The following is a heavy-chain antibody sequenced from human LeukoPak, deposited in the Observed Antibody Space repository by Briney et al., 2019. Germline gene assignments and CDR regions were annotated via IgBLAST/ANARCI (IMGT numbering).Heavy chain of an antibody. CDR2: IYYSGST. V-gene: IGHV4-59*01. J-gene: IGHJ3*02. CDR3: ARDRDSSGYYDAFDI. D-gene: IGHD3-22*01. Sequence: SETLSLTCTVSGGSISTYYWSWIRQPPGKGLEWIGYIYYSGSTNYNPSLKSRVTISVDTSKNQFSLKLSSVTAADTAVYYCARDRDSSGYYDAFDIWGQGTMVTVSS. CDR1: GGSISTYY.